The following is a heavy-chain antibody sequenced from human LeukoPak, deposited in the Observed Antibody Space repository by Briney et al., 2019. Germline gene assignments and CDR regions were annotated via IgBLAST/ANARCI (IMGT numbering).Heavy chain of an antibody. CDR1: GFTFNTYN. V-gene: IGHV3-21*01. CDR3: VRGGYRGFDYEY. CDR2: IISTSDI. Sequence: GGSLRLSCAASGFTFNTYNMSWVRQAPGKGLEWVSSIISTSDIYYADSVKGRFTISRDNAKSSLYLQMNSLRAEGTAVYYCVRGGYRGFDYEYWGQGTLVTVSS. J-gene: IGHJ4*02. D-gene: IGHD5-12*01.